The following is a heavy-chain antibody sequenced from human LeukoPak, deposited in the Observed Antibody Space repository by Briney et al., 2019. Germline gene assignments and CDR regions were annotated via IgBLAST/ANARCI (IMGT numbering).Heavy chain of an antibody. CDR2: IYHSGNT. Sequence: SETLSLTCTVSGDSINDYYWTWIRQPPGKGLEWIGYIYHSGNTNYNPSLKSRVTISLDTSKNQFSLKLTSVTAADTAMYYCARRKAKTPNYFDYWGQGALVTVSS. CDR3: ARRKAKTPNYFDY. V-gene: IGHV4-59*08. J-gene: IGHJ4*02. CDR1: GDSINDYY.